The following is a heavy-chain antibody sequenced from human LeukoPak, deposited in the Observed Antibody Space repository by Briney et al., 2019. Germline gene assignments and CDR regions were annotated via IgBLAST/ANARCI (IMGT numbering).Heavy chain of an antibody. CDR1: GGSFSGYY. D-gene: IGHD1-1*01. CDR2: INQSGGT. J-gene: IGHJ2*01. Sequence: SETLSLTCAVYGGSFSGYYWSWIRQAPGKGLEWIGEINQSGGTNHNPSLKSRVTISVDTSKNQFSLKLSSVTAADTAVYFCAMGYSYWYFDLWGRGTLVTVSS. CDR3: AMGYSYWYFDL. V-gene: IGHV4-34*01.